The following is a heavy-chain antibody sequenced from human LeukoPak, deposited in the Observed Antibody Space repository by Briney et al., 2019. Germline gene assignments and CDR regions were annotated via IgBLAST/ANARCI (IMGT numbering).Heavy chain of an antibody. CDR2: IYYSGST. J-gene: IGHJ3*02. Sequence: SETLSLTCTVSGGSISSYYWSWIRQPPGKGLEWIGYIYYSGSTNYNPSLKSRVTISVDTSKNQFSLKLSSVTAADTAVYYCARWDTAMVNDDIWGQGTMVTVSS. CDR1: GGSISSYY. V-gene: IGHV4-59*08. CDR3: ARWDTAMVNDDI. D-gene: IGHD5-18*01.